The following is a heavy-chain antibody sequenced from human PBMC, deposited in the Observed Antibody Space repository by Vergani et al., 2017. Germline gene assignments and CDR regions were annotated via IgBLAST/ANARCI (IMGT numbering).Heavy chain of an antibody. D-gene: IGHD6-19*01. V-gene: IGHV3-30*02. J-gene: IGHJ3*02. CDR2: IRYDGSNK. CDR1: GSTFSSYA. CDR3: AKVGRSEVAGTFGAFDI. Sequence: VQLVESGGGLVQPGGSLRLSCAASGSTFSSYAMNWVRQAPGKGLEWVAFIRYDGSNKYYADSVKGRFTISRDNSKNTLFLHMNSLRPEDTAVYYCAKVGRSEVAGTFGAFDIWGQGTMVTVSS.